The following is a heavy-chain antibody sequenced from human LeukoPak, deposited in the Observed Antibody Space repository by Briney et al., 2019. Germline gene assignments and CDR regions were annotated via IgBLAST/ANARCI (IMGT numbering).Heavy chain of an antibody. CDR1: GYTFTGYY. CDR3: ASRITMVRGVERIFDY. D-gene: IGHD3-10*01. V-gene: IGHV1-24*01. Sequence: ASVKVSCKASGYTFTGYYMHWVRQAPGKGLEWMGGFDPEDGETIYAQKFQGRVTMTEDTSTDTAYMELSSLRSEDTAVYYCASRITMVRGVERIFDYWGQGTLVTVSS. J-gene: IGHJ4*02. CDR2: FDPEDGET.